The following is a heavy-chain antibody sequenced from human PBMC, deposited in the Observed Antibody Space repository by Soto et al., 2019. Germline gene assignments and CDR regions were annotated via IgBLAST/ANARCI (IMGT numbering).Heavy chain of an antibody. CDR2: INHSGST. CDR3: AHAGNYYYYGMDV. J-gene: IGHJ6*02. Sequence: PSETLSLTCAVYGGSFIGYYWSWIRQPPGKGLEWIGEINHSGSTNYNPSLKSRVTISVDTSKNQFSLKLSSVTAADTAVYYCAHAGNYYYYGMDVWGQGTTVTVSS. CDR1: GGSFIGYY. V-gene: IGHV4-34*01.